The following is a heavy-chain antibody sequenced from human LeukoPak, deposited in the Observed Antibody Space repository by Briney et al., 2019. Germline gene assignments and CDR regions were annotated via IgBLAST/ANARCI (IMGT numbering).Heavy chain of an antibody. V-gene: IGHV4-59*12. CDR2: IYYSGST. CDR3: AGGYSSYDYYYYMAV. CDR1: GGSISNKY. J-gene: IGHJ6*03. D-gene: IGHD5-18*01. Sequence: SETLSLTCTVSGGSISNKYWSWIRQPPGKGLEWIGYIYYSGSTNYNPSLKSRVTISVDTSNNQFSLKLGSVTAADTDVYYCAGGYSSYDYYYYMAVCGKGTTVTISS.